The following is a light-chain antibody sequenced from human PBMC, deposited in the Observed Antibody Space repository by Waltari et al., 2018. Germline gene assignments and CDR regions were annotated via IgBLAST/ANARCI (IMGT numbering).Light chain of an antibody. CDR2: DAS. J-gene: IGKJ1*01. CDR3: QQYNNWPWT. V-gene: IGKV3-15*01. Sequence: EIVMTQSPATLSVSAGESATPSCRASQSVTSNLAWYQQKLGQAPRLLIYDASTRATGVPARFSGSGSGTEFTLTISSLQSEDFALYYCQQYNNWPWTFGQGTKVEIK. CDR1: QSVTSN.